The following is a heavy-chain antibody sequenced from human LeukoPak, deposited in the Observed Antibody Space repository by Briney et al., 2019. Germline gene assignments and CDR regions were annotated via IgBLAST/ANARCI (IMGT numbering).Heavy chain of an antibody. J-gene: IGHJ4*02. Sequence: GGSLRLSCAASGFTFSDYYMSWIRRSPGKGLEWVSCISTYGTTIYYADSVKGRFTISRDDAKNSLYLQMNNLRAEDTAVYYCARDSGYYYDQFDSWGQGTLVTVSS. CDR2: ISTYGTTI. D-gene: IGHD3-22*01. V-gene: IGHV3-11*04. CDR3: ARDSGYYYDQFDS. CDR1: GFTFSDYY.